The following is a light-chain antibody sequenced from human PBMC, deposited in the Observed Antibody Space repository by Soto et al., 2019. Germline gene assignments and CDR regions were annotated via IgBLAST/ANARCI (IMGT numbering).Light chain of an antibody. CDR1: SSDVGGYNY. CDR2: DVT. V-gene: IGLV2-14*01. Sequence: QSVLTQPASVSGSPGQSITISCTGTSSDVGGYNYVSWYQQHPGKAPKLMIYDVTNRPSGVSIRFSGSKSGNTASLTISGLQAEDEADYYCSSYTGSTTLGVFGTGTKVTVL. J-gene: IGLJ1*01. CDR3: SSYTGSTTLGV.